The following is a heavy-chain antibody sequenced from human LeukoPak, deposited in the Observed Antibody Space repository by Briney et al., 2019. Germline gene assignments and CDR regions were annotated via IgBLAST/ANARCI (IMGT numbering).Heavy chain of an antibody. Sequence: GGSLRLSCAGSGFSVRNYYMNWVPQAPGKGLEWVSLIRDSGETFYADSVKGRFTISRDNSKNTVYLQMNRLRVEDTAVYFCARDRAVTQVWVEFDSWGQGTLVTVSS. CDR1: GFSVRNYY. CDR3: ARDRAVTQVWVEFDS. V-gene: IGHV3-66*03. J-gene: IGHJ5*01. D-gene: IGHD3-16*01. CDR2: IRDSGET.